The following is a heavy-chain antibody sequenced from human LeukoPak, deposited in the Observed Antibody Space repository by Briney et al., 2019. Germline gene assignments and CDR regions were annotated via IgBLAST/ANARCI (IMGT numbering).Heavy chain of an antibody. CDR1: GYTFTGYY. CDR3: AREGRDGYNFRTFDY. CDR2: INPNSGGT. Sequence: ASVKVSCKASGYTFTGYYMHWVRQAPGQGLEWMGWINPNSGGTNYAQKFQGRVTMTRDTSISTAYMELSRLRSDDTAVYYCAREGRDGYNFRTFDYWGQGTLVTVSS. V-gene: IGHV1-2*02. D-gene: IGHD5-24*01. J-gene: IGHJ4*02.